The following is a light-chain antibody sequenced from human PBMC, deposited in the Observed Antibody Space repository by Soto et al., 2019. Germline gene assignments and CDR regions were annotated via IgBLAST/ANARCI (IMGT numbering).Light chain of an antibody. CDR2: DAS. CDR1: QSVSTY. CDR3: QQRTNWWT. Sequence: EIVLTQSPATLSLSPGERVTLSCRASQSVSTYLAWYQQKPGQAPRLLIYDASNRATGIPARFSGSGSGTDFTLTISSLEPKDFAVYYCQQRTNWWTFGQGTKVEIK. V-gene: IGKV3-11*01. J-gene: IGKJ1*01.